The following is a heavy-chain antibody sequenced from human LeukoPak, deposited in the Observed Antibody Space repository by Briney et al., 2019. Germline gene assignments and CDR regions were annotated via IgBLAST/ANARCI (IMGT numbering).Heavy chain of an antibody. D-gene: IGHD3-10*01. CDR3: VKDAFYASGTYYDS. J-gene: IGHJ5*02. Sequence: GGSLRLSCAASGFSFSTYGMSWVRQAPGKGLEWVSGVGGSAGGTYYADSVKGRFTISRDNSKNTLSLQMNSLGAEDTAVYYCVKDAFYASGTYYDSWGQGTLVNVSS. CDR2: VGGSAGGT. V-gene: IGHV3-23*01. CDR1: GFSFSTYG.